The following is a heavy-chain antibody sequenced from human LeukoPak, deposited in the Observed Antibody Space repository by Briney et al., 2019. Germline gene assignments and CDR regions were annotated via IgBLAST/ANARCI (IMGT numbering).Heavy chain of an antibody. J-gene: IGHJ3*02. CDR3: ARKPSLASTGTFDI. D-gene: IGHD5-24*01. CDR2: IYPGDSDA. Sequence: GESLKISCKGSGYSFTSYWIDWVRQMPGKGLEWMGIIYPGDSDARYSPSFQGQVTISADKSISTAYPQWSSLKASDTAMYYCARKPSLASTGTFDIWGQGTMVTVSS. V-gene: IGHV5-51*01. CDR1: GYSFTSYW.